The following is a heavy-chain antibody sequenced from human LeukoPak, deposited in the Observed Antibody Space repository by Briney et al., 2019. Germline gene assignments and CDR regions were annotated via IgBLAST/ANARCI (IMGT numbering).Heavy chain of an antibody. CDR2: IFYSGST. D-gene: IGHD3-22*01. Sequence: SQTLSLTCSVSGGSISSRDHYWSWIRQHPGQGLDWNGYIFYSGSTHSNPSHKRRATISVDPTKNQFSLKLSSVTAAAAAVYYYATALYYSSGYFFFDYWGQGILVTVSS. V-gene: IGHV4-31*03. CDR3: ATALYYSSGYFFFDY. CDR1: GGSISSRDHY. J-gene: IGHJ4*02.